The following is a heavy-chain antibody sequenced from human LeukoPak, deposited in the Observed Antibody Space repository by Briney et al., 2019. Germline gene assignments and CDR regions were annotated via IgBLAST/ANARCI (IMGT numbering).Heavy chain of an antibody. CDR1: GYSFTSYW. CDR3: ARGAMLYDYILDY. D-gene: IGHD2-8*01. Sequence: GESLRISCKGSGYSFTSYWIGWVRQMPGKGLEWMGIIYPGDSDTRYSPSFQGQVTISADKSISTAYLQWSSLKASDTAMYYCARGAMLYDYILDYWGQGTLVTVSS. J-gene: IGHJ4*02. V-gene: IGHV5-51*01. CDR2: IYPGDSDT.